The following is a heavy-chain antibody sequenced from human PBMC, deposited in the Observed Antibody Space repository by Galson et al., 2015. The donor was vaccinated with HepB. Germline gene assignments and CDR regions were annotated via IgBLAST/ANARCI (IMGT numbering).Heavy chain of an antibody. Sequence: SVKVSCKASGYTFTNYGISWVRQAPGQGLEWMGWISVYNGNTNYVQKFQGRVTMTTDTSTSTAYMELRSLRSDDTAVYYCARDRVYGDYDVYWYFDLWGRGTVVTVSS. CDR2: ISVYNGNT. CDR3: ARDRVYGDYDVYWYFDL. CDR1: GYTFTNYG. V-gene: IGHV1-18*01. D-gene: IGHD4-17*01. J-gene: IGHJ2*01.